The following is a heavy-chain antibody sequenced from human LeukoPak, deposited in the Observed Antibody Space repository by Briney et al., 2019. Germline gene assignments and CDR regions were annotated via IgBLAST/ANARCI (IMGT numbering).Heavy chain of an antibody. D-gene: IGHD3-10*01. CDR3: AREYGSGSYYIGSYYYYYYMDV. J-gene: IGHJ6*03. V-gene: IGHV4-34*01. CDR1: GGSFSGYY. CDR2: INHSGST. Sequence: SETLSLTCAVYGGSFSGYYWSWIRQPPGKGLEWIGEINHSGSTNYNPSLKSRVTISVDTSKNQFSLKLSSVTAADTAVYYCAREYGSGSYYIGSYYYYYYMDVWGKGTTVTVSS.